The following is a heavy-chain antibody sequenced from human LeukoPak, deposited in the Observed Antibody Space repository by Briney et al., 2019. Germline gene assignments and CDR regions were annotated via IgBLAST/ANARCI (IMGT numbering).Heavy chain of an antibody. Sequence: PSQTLSLTCTVSGGSISSADYSWSWIRQPPGKGLEWIGYIYNSGSTYYNPSLESRLTMSVDTSKNQFSLKLNSVTAADTAVYYCARGTSAYDSYSSGWPPFDYWGQGTLVTVSS. CDR2: IYNSGST. D-gene: IGHD6-19*01. CDR1: GGSISSADYS. J-gene: IGHJ4*02. CDR3: ARGTSAYDSYSSGWPPFDY. V-gene: IGHV4-30-4*01.